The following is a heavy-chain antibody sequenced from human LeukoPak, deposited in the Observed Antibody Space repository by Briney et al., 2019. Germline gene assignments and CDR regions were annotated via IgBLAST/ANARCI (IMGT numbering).Heavy chain of an antibody. D-gene: IGHD1-26*01. CDR3: ARDYSMTHAFDI. CDR1: GGSISSGDYY. V-gene: IGHV4-61*08. CDR2: IYSTGST. J-gene: IGHJ3*02. Sequence: SETLSLTCTVSGGSISSGDYYWSWIRQPPGKGLEWIGYIYSTGSTNYNPSLKSRVTISVDTSKNQFSLKLSSVTAADTALYYCARDYSMTHAFDIWGQGTLVTVSS.